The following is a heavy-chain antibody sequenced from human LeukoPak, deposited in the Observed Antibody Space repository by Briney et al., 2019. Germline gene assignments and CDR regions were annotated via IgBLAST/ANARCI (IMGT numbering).Heavy chain of an antibody. D-gene: IGHD3-10*01. J-gene: IGHJ4*02. Sequence: PSETLSLTCTVSGGSISRSSYYWGWIRQPPGKGLEWIGTTYSSGSTFYNTSLKSRVTISVDTSKNQFSLKLNSVTAADTAVYYCARIDYYGSGSYYRIDYWGQGTLDTVSS. CDR1: GGSISRSSYY. CDR2: TYSSGST. V-gene: IGHV4-39*01. CDR3: ARIDYYGSGSYYRIDY.